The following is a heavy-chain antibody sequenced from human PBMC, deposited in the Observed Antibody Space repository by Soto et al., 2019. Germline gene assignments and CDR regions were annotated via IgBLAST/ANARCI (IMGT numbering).Heavy chain of an antibody. J-gene: IGHJ4*02. Sequence: QVQLVQSGAEVKKPGASVKVSCKASGYTFTSYGMTWVRQAPGQGLEWMGWISAYNGNTNYAQKLQGRGTMTTDTPRSPDYMGQRSLRSDDSAVYYCARLTPLYGSLGYYFHYRGQGTLVIVSS. CDR1: GYTFTSYG. CDR2: ISAYNGNT. CDR3: ARLTPLYGSLGYYFHY. V-gene: IGHV1-18*01. D-gene: IGHD6-13*01.